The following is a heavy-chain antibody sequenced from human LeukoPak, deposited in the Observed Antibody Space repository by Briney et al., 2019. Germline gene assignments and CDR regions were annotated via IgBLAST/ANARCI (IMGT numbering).Heavy chain of an antibody. V-gene: IGHV4-59*01. D-gene: IGHD3-22*01. Sequence: SETLSLTCTVSGGSISSYYWSWIRQPPPKGRAWVGCIYYSGSTNYNPSLKSRVTISVDTSKNQFSVRLSSVTAADTAVYYWARYCGSNDYWGQGTLVTVSS. CDR3: ARYCGSNDY. CDR2: IYYSGST. J-gene: IGHJ4*02. CDR1: GGSISSYY.